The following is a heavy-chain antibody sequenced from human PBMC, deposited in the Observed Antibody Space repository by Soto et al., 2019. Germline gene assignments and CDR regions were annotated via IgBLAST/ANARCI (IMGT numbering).Heavy chain of an antibody. Sequence: GGSLRLSCAASGFPFVTTDMSWVRQAPGEGLEWVSTIDGSGGITFYADSVKGRFTISRDNSRNTVYLQMNSLRGDDTALYYCVKNSGWFNTWGQGALVTVSS. J-gene: IGHJ5*02. CDR3: VKNSGWFNT. CDR1: GFPFVTTD. CDR2: IDGSGGIT. V-gene: IGHV3-23*01. D-gene: IGHD3-10*01.